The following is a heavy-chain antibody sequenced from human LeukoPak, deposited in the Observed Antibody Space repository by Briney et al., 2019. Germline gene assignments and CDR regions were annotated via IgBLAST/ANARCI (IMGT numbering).Heavy chain of an antibody. V-gene: IGHV4-30-4*01. CDR3: ARAPVDWQFYYGMDV. CDR1: GGSISSGDYY. CDR2: IYYSGST. J-gene: IGHJ6*02. D-gene: IGHD5-12*01. Sequence: SQTLSLTCTVSGGSISSGDYYWSWIRQPPGKGLEWIGYIYYSGSTYYNPSLKSRVTISVDTPKNQFSLKLSSVTAADTAVYYCARAPVDWQFYYGMDVWGQGTTVTVSS.